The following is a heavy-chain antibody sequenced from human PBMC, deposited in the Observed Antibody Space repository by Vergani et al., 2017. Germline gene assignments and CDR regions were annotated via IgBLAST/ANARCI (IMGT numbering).Heavy chain of an antibody. V-gene: IGHV3-9*02. J-gene: IGHJ5*02. CDR2: ISWNSNSI. CDR1: GFTSAGYA. CDR3: AKDLATSSGGGWFHP. D-gene: IGHD6-6*01. Sequence: EVQLEESGGGLVLPGRSLRLSCVASGFTSAGYAMHWVRQAPGKGLEWVSGISWNSNSIGYADSVKGRFTISRDNAKNSLYLQMNSLRAEDTALYYCAKDLATSSGGGWFHPWGQGTLVTVFS.